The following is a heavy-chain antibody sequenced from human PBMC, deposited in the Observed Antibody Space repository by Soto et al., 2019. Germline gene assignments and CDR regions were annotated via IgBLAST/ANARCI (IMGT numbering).Heavy chain of an antibody. D-gene: IGHD3-9*01. CDR3: ARGVYYDILTGYYVYYFDY. J-gene: IGHJ4*02. Sequence: SETLSLTCTVSGGSISSGGYYWSWIRQHPGKGLEWIGYIYYSGSTYYNPSLKSRVTISVDTSKNQFSLKLSSVTAADTAVYYCARGVYYDILTGYYVYYFDYWGQGTLVTVSS. CDR1: GGSISSGGYY. CDR2: IYYSGST. V-gene: IGHV4-31*03.